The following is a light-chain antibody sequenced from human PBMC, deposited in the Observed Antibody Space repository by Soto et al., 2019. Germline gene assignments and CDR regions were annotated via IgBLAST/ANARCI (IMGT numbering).Light chain of an antibody. CDR3: QHHNSYSQT. Sequence: DIQMTQSPHTLSASVGDRVTITCRASQSIRHYLAWYQQMPGKAPKLLIYGASTLQSGVPSRFSGSGSGTEFTLTISSLQPDDFGTYFCQHHNSYSQTFGQGTKVEIK. J-gene: IGKJ1*01. CDR1: QSIRHY. CDR2: GAS. V-gene: IGKV1-5*01.